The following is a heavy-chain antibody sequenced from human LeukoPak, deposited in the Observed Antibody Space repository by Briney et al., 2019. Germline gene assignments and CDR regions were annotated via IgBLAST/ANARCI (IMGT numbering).Heavy chain of an antibody. CDR1: GGSISGYQ. V-gene: IGHV4-59*01. J-gene: IGHJ6*03. Sequence: SETLSLTCNVSGGSISGYQWSWIRQPPGKGLEWLGYIYYSGSSNYNPSLKSRVTISADTSKNQFSLKLSSVTAADTAVYYCARVPRSYYYYYYMYVWGKGTTVTVSS. CDR2: IYYSGSS. CDR3: ARVPRSYYYYYYMYV.